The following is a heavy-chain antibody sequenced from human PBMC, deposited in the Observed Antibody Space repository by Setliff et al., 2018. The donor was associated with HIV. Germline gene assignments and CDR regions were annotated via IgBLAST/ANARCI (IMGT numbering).Heavy chain of an antibody. CDR3: AREGSGWCDY. CDR1: GFSLSNYW. D-gene: IGHD5-18*01. Sequence: GGSLRLSCAASGFSLSNYWIHWVRQAPGKGLVWVSRINSDGSSRRYADSVKGRFTISRDNSKNTLYLQMDSLRAEDTAVYYCAREGSGWCDYWGQGTLVTVSS. V-gene: IGHV3-74*01. J-gene: IGHJ4*02. CDR2: INSDGSSR.